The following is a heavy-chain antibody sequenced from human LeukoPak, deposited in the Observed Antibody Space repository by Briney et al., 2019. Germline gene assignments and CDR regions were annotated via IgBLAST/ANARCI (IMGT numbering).Heavy chain of an antibody. CDR3: ASYGGFDYFDF. J-gene: IGHJ4*02. Sequence: PGGSLRLSCAASGFTFNNYWMHWVRQAPGMGLVWVSRIDGGGSSTSYADSVKGRFTISRDSAKNTLYLQMDSLRAEDTAVYYCASYGGFDYFDFWGQGTLVTVSS. D-gene: IGHD4-23*01. V-gene: IGHV3-74*01. CDR2: IDGGGSST. CDR1: GFTFNNYW.